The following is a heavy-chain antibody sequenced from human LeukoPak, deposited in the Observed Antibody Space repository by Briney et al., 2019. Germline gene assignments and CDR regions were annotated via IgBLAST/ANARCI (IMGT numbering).Heavy chain of an antibody. D-gene: IGHD1-26*01. CDR3: ARLSGYRDDY. CDR1: GGSISSSSYY. CDR2: IYYSGST. V-gene: IGHV4-39*01. Sequence: SETLSLTCTVSGGSISSSSYYWGWIRQPPGTGLEWIGSIYYSGSTYYNPSLKSRVTISVDTSKNQFSLKLSSVTAADTAVYYCARLSGYRDDYWGQGTLVTVSS. J-gene: IGHJ4*02.